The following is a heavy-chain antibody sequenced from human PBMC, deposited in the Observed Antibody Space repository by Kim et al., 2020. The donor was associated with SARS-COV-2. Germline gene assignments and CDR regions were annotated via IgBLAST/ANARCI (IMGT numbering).Heavy chain of an antibody. J-gene: IGHJ4*02. CDR2: ISSSSSYI. V-gene: IGHV3-21*01. D-gene: IGHD3-3*01. CDR1: GFTFSSYS. CDR3: ARDLSSYDFWSGYPYS. Sequence: GGSLRLSCAASGFTFSSYSMNWVRQAPGKGLEWVSSISSSSSYIYYEDSVKGRFTISRDNAKNLLYLQMNSLRAEDTAVYYCARDLSSYDFWSGYPYSGGKGTLVTVSS.